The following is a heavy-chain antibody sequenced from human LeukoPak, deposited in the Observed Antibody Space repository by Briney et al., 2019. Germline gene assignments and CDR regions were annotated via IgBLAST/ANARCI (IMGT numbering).Heavy chain of an antibody. CDR1: GFTFSSYG. V-gene: IGHV3-30*18. CDR2: ISYDGSSK. CDR3: AKEKGSSSGCDY. Sequence: GGSLRLSCAASGFTFSSYGMHWVRQAPGKGLEWVAVISYDGSSKYYADSVKGRFTISRDNSKNTLYLQMNSLRAEDTAVYYCAKEKGSSSGCDYWGQGTLVTVSS. J-gene: IGHJ4*02. D-gene: IGHD6-25*01.